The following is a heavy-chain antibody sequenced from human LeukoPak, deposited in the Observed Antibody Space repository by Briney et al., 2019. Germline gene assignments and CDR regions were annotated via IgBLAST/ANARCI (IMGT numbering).Heavy chain of an antibody. V-gene: IGHV4-34*01. D-gene: IGHD2-2*01. J-gene: IGHJ5*02. CDR3: ARGLAGYCSSTSCYGGRRFDP. Sequence: SETLSLTCTVSGGSISSYYWSWIRQPPGKGLEWIGEINHSGSTNYNPSLKSRVTISVDTSKNQFSLKLSSVTAADTAVYYCARGLAGYCSSTSCYGGRRFDPWGQGTLVTASS. CDR2: INHSGST. CDR1: GGSISSYY.